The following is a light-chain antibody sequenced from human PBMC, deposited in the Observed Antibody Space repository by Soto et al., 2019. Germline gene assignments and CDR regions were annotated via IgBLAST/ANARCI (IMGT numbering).Light chain of an antibody. CDR3: SSYTSSNTVV. CDR1: SGDVGGYNY. Sequence: QSALTQPASVSGSPGQSITISCTGTSGDVGGYNYVSWYQQHPGKAPKLIIYEVSNRPSGVSNRFSGSKSGNTASLTISGLLAEDEAESHCSSYTSSNTVVFGGGTKVTVL. V-gene: IGLV2-14*01. CDR2: EVS. J-gene: IGLJ2*01.